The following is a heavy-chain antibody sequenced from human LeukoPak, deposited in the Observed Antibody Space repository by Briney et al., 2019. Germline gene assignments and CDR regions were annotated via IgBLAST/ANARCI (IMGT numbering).Heavy chain of an antibody. CDR3: ASGYCSGGSCYHTGGY. CDR2: ISSSSSYI. V-gene: IGHV3-21*01. J-gene: IGHJ4*02. Sequence: GGSLRLSCAASGFTFSSYSMNWVRQAPGKGLEWVSSISSSSSYIYYADSVKGRFTISRDNAKNSLYLQMNSLRAEDTAVYYCASGYCSGGSCYHTGGYWGQGTLVTVSS. D-gene: IGHD2-15*01. CDR1: GFTFSSYS.